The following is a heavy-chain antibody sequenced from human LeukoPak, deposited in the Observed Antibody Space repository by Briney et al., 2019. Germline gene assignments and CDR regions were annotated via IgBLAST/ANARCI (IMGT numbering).Heavy chain of an antibody. J-gene: IGHJ6*03. CDR2: IYTSGST. CDR1: GGSISSYY. CDR3: ARRRQNYYYYYMDV. Sequence: SETLSLTCTVSGGSISSYYWSWIRQPPGKGLEWIGYIYTSGSTNYNPSLKSRVTISVDTSKNQFSLKLSSATAADTAVYYCARRRQNYYYYYMDVWGKGTTVTVSS. V-gene: IGHV4-4*09.